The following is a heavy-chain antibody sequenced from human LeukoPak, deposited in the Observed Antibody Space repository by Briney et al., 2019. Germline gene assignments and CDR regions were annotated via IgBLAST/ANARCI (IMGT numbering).Heavy chain of an antibody. D-gene: IGHD3-10*01. CDR1: GYTFTSYG. V-gene: IGHV1-18*01. CDR3: AREIGGVRGGYYYYYGMDV. CDR2: ISAYNGNT. J-gene: IGHJ6*02. Sequence: ASVKVSCKASGYTFTSYGISWVRQAPGQGLEWMGWISAYNGNTNYAQKLQGRVTITRDTSASTAYMELSSLRSEDTAVYYCAREIGGVRGGYYYYYGMDVWGQGTTVTVSS.